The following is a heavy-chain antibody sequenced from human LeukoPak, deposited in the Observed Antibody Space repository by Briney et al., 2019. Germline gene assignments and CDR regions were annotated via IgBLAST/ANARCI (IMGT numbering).Heavy chain of an antibody. J-gene: IGHJ2*01. CDR3: ARDPLSGSWYFDL. V-gene: IGHV4-39*07. D-gene: IGHD1-26*01. CDR1: GGSISSSSYY. Sequence: PSETLSLTCTVSGGSISSSSYYWGWIRQPPGKGLEWIGSIYYSGSTYYNPSLKSRVTISVDTSKNQFSLKLSSVTAADTAVYYCARDPLSGSWYFDLWGRGTLVTVSS. CDR2: IYYSGST.